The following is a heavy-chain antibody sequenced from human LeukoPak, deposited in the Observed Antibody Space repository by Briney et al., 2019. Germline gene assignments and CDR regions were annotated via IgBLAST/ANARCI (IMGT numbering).Heavy chain of an antibody. CDR3: ARAGVVGATRDDAFDI. CDR1: GYTFTSYV. CDR2: ISAYNGNT. J-gene: IGHJ3*02. D-gene: IGHD1-26*01. Sequence: GASVKVSCKASGYTFTSYVISWGRQAPGQGLECMGWISAYNGNTNYAQKLQGRVTMTTDPSTSTSDMELRSLRSDDTAVYYCARAGVVGATRDDAFDIWGQGTMVTVSS. V-gene: IGHV1-18*01.